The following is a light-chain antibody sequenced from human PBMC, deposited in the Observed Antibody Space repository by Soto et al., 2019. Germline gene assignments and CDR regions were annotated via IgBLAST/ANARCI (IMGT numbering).Light chain of an antibody. Sequence: DIQMTQSPSTLSASVGDSVTITCRASQSISTSLAWYQQQPGKAPKLLIYKASSLESGVPSRFSGSGSGTEFTLTISSLQPDDFATYYCQQSRTFGQGTKVEIK. CDR2: KAS. J-gene: IGKJ1*01. CDR3: QQSRT. CDR1: QSISTS. V-gene: IGKV1-5*03.